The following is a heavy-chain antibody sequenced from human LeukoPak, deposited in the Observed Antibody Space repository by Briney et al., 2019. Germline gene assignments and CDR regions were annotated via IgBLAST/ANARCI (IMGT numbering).Heavy chain of an antibody. CDR1: NYTLSNCG. V-gene: IGHV1-18*01. CDR3: AREKGWFDS. Sequence: ASVKVSCKSSNYTLSNCGISWVRQAPGQGLEWMGWISAYNGNTNYAQKFQGRVTMTPHTSTNTAYMELRSLSSDDTAVYYCAREKGWFDSWGQGTLVTVSS. J-gene: IGHJ5*01. CDR2: ISAYNGNT.